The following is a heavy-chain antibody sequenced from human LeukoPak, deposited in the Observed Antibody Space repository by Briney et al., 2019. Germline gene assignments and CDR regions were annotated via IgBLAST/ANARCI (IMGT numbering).Heavy chain of an antibody. Sequence: GGPLRLSCAVFGFTVSGNYMSWVRQAPRKGLEWVSAIYTEGNTHYAGSVKGRFTISRDSFKNTLYLQMNSLRAEDTAVYYCARDRPYGGVGDFDYWGQGTLVTVSS. CDR1: GFTVSGNY. J-gene: IGHJ4*02. V-gene: IGHV3-66*01. CDR2: IYTEGNT. CDR3: ARDRPYGGVGDFDY. D-gene: IGHD3-16*01.